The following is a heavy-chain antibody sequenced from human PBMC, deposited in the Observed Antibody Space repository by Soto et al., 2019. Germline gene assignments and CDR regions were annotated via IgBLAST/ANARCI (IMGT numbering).Heavy chain of an antibody. D-gene: IGHD3-10*01. Sequence: EVQLVESGGDLVQPGGSLRLSCAASGFTFTSYGMNWVRQAPGKGLEWLSYINNGYTTIYYADSVKGRFTISRDNAKNSLYRQMNSLRDEDTAVYYCARFRNLNDGAGSYYFDSWGQGTLVTVSS. CDR2: INNGYTTI. J-gene: IGHJ4*02. V-gene: IGHV3-48*02. CDR1: GFTFTSYG. CDR3: ARFRNLNDGAGSYYFDS.